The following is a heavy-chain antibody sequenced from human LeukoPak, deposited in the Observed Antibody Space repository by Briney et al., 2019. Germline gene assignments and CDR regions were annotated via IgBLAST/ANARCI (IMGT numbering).Heavy chain of an antibody. Sequence: PGRSLRLSCAASGFTFDDYAMHWVRQAPGKGLEWVSGISWNSGSIGYADSVKGRFTISRDNAKNSLYLQMNSLRAEDMALYYCAKADCSSTSCPHFDYWGQGTLVTVPS. CDR3: AKADCSSTSCPHFDY. J-gene: IGHJ4*02. CDR1: GFTFDDYA. CDR2: ISWNSGSI. V-gene: IGHV3-9*03. D-gene: IGHD2-2*01.